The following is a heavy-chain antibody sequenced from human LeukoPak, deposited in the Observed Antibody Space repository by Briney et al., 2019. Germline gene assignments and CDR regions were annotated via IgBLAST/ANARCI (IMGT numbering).Heavy chain of an antibody. CDR1: GFTFSSYG. J-gene: IGHJ4*02. V-gene: IGHV3-74*01. Sequence: GGSLRLSCAASGFTFSSYGMNWVRQAPGKGLVWVSRINTDGSSTGYADSVKGRFTISRDNAKNTLYLQMNSLRAEDTAVYYCARDWNDFWSGPPYFDYWGQGTLVTVSS. D-gene: IGHD3-3*01. CDR2: INTDGSST. CDR3: ARDWNDFWSGPPYFDY.